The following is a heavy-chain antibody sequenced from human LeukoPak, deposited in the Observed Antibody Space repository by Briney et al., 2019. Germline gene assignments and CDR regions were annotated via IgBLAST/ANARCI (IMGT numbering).Heavy chain of an antibody. J-gene: IGHJ4*02. V-gene: IGHV1-46*01. CDR1: GYTFTNYY. CDR2: INPHGSST. CDR3: ARAMGMQLWSPIDY. D-gene: IGHD5-18*01. Sequence: ASVKVSCKTSGYTFTNYYMHWVRQAPGQGLEWMGIINPHGSSTSYAQKFQGRVTMTRDTSTTTVYTELRSLRSEDTAVYYCARAMGMQLWSPIDYRGQGALVTVSS.